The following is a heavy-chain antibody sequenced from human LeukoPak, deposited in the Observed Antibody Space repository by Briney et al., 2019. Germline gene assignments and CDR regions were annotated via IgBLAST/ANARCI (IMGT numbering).Heavy chain of an antibody. CDR1: GYTVSNYA. CDR2: ISGSGGST. V-gene: IGHV3-23*01. Sequence: PGGSLRLSCVASGYTVSNYAMSWVRQAPGKGLEWVSGISGSGGSTYYADSVEGRFTISRDNSKNTLYLQMHSLRAEDTAVYYCAKDGLETAAGRFDYWGQGTLVTVSS. J-gene: IGHJ4*02. D-gene: IGHD6-13*01. CDR3: AKDGLETAAGRFDY.